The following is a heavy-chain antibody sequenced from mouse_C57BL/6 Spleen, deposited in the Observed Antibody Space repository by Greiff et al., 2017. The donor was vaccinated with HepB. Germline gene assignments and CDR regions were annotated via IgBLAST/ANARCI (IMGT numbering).Heavy chain of an antibody. D-gene: IGHD1-1*01. J-gene: IGHJ1*03. V-gene: IGHV1-19*01. CDR2: INPYNGGT. CDR1: GYTFTDYY. Sequence: VQLQQSGPVLVKPGASVKMSCKASGYTFTDYYMNWVKQSHGKSLEWIGVINPYNGGTSYNQKFKGKATLTVDKSSSTAYMELNSLTSEDSAVYYCAREGNYYGSSYVGNWYFDVWGTGTTVTVSS. CDR3: AREGNYYGSSYVGNWYFDV.